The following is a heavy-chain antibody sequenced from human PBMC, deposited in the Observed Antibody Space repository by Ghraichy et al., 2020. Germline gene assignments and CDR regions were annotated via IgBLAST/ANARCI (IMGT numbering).Heavy chain of an antibody. CDR2: IKEDGTER. CDR3: ATSLYNYGEGAY. CDR1: GFTFRNHW. Sequence: GESLRLSCVASGFTFRNHWMTWVRQAPGKGLEWVANIKEDGTERYYMDSVAGRFIISRDNAQNSLYLQMSSLRVEDTALYYCATSLYNYGEGAYWGQGALVIVSS. V-gene: IGHV3-7*03. D-gene: IGHD5-24*01. J-gene: IGHJ4*02.